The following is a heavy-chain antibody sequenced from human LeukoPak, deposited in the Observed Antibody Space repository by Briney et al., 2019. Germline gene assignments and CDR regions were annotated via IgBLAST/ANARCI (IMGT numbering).Heavy chain of an antibody. CDR2: IYPGDSDT. D-gene: IGHD5/OR15-5a*01. CDR3: ATSVSDYYYYYGMDV. J-gene: IGHJ6*02. Sequence: GESLKISCKGSGYSFTSYWIGWVRQMPGKGLVWMGVIYPGDSDTRYSPSFQGQVTISADKSISTAYLQWSSLRASDTAMYYCATSVSDYYYYYGMDVWGQGTTVTVSS. CDR1: GYSFTSYW. V-gene: IGHV5-51*01.